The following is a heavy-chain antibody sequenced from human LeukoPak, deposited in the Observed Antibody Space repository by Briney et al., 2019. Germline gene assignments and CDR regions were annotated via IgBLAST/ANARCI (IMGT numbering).Heavy chain of an antibody. CDR2: IYYSGST. CDR1: GGSIRSYY. V-gene: IGHV4-59*08. D-gene: IGHD6-13*01. J-gene: IGHJ6*03. Sequence: PSETLSLTCTVSGGSIRSYYWSWIRQPPGKGLEWIAYIYYSGSTNYNPSLKSRVTISVDTSKNQFSLKLSSVTAADTAVYYCARQAAGSRYYYYYYYMDVWGKGTTVTISS. CDR3: ARQAAGSRYYYYYYYMDV.